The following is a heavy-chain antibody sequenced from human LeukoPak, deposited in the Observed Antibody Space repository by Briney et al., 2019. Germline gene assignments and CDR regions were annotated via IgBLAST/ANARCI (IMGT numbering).Heavy chain of an antibody. CDR2: INPNSGGT. J-gene: IGHJ5*02. Sequence: ASVKVSCKASGYTFTGYYMHWVRQAPGQGLEWMGGINPNSGGTNYAQKFQGRVTMTRDTSTSTAYMELSRLRSEDTAVYFCARAFALGGAMVTSYWFDPWGQGTLVTVSS. CDR1: GYTFTGYY. D-gene: IGHD5-18*01. V-gene: IGHV1-2*02. CDR3: ARAFALGGAMVTSYWFDP.